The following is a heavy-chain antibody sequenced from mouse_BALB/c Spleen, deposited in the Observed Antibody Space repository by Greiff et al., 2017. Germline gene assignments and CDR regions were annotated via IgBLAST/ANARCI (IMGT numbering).Heavy chain of an antibody. V-gene: IGHV1-54*01. CDR2: INPGSGGT. Sequence: QVQLKQSGAELVRPGTSVKVSCKASGYAFTNYLIEWVKQRPGQGLEWIGVINPGSGGTNYNEKFKGKATLTADKSSSTAYMQLSSLTSDDSAVYFCARSDGGFAYWGQGTLGTVSA. CDR3: ARSDGGFAY. CDR1: GYAFTNYL. J-gene: IGHJ3*01.